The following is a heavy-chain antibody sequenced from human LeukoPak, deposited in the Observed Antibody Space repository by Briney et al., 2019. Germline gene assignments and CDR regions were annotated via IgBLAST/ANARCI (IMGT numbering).Heavy chain of an antibody. CDR3: AREGGYCNSGYCYISLDY. Sequence: PSETLSLTCSISGGSLSPYYWNWIRQPAGKGLEWIGRIYSSGTTNYNPSLRSRVSMSVDTSKNQFSLKLSSVIAADTAVYYCAREGGYCNSGYCYISLDYWGQGALLTVSS. V-gene: IGHV4-4*07. D-gene: IGHD2-2*02. J-gene: IGHJ4*02. CDR2: IYSSGTT. CDR1: GGSLSPYY.